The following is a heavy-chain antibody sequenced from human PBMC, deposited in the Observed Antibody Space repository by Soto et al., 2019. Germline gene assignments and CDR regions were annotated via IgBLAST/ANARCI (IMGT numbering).Heavy chain of an antibody. Sequence: ASVKVSCKASGGTFSSYAISWVRQAPGQGLGWMGGIIPIFGTANYAQKFQGRVTITADESTSTAYMELSSLRSEDTAVYYCARVCELDDFCWGQGTLVTVSS. CDR1: GGTFSSYA. D-gene: IGHD3-3*01. CDR2: IIPIFGTA. J-gene: IGHJ4*02. V-gene: IGHV1-69*13. CDR3: ARVCELDDFC.